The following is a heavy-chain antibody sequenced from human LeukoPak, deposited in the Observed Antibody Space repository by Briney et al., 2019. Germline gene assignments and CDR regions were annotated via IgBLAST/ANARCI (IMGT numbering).Heavy chain of an antibody. D-gene: IGHD5-18*01. CDR3: ARGYGSTSFY. J-gene: IGHJ4*02. CDR1: GFNFCAYG. Sequence: GGSLRLSCAASGFNFCAYGINWVRQAPGKGLEWVSYISTSGRTIYYADSVKGRFTISRDNAKNSLYMQMNSLRAEDTAVYYCARGYGSTSFYWGQGTLVTVSS. CDR2: ISTSGRTI. V-gene: IGHV3-48*01.